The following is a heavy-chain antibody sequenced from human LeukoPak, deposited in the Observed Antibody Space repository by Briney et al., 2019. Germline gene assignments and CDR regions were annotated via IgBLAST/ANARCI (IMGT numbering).Heavy chain of an antibody. CDR2: ISGSGSNT. D-gene: IGHD6-6*01. V-gene: IGHV3-23*01. CDR3: ATAAVAARTFDY. CDR1: GFTSSSYA. J-gene: IGHJ4*02. Sequence: QPGGSLRLSCAASGFTSSSYAMSWVRQAPGKGLEWVSAISGSGSNTYYADSVKGRFAISRDNSKNTLYLQMNSLRAEDTAVYYCATAAVAARTFDYWGQGTLVTVPS.